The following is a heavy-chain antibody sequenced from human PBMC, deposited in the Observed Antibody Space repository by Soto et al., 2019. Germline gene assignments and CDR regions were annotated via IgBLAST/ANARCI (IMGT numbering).Heavy chain of an antibody. J-gene: IGHJ3*02. Sequence: TGGSLRLSCAASGFRFSSYIMKWVRQAPGKGLEWISYISSSSITIFYADSVRGRFTISRDNAKNSLYLQMDSLRDEDTAVYYCAGETGYGSGAFDMWGPGTMVTVSS. V-gene: IGHV3-48*02. CDR2: ISSSSITI. D-gene: IGHD3-10*01. CDR1: GFRFSSYI. CDR3: AGETGYGSGAFDM.